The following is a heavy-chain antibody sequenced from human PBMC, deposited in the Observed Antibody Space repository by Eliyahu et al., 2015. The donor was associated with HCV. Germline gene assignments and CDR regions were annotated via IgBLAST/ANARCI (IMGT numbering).Heavy chain of an antibody. CDR1: GGTFSSYX. D-gene: IGHD3-10*01. J-gene: IGHJ2*01. CDR3: ASGDGEGSTWGTLWYFDL. CDR2: IIPIFGTA. V-gene: IGHV1-69*01. Sequence: QVQLVQSGAEVXKPGSSVKVSCKASGGTFSSYXISWVRQAPGQGLEWXGGIIPIFGTANYAQKFQGRVTITADESTSTAYMELSSLRSEDTAVYYCASGDGEGSTWGTLWYFDLWGRGTLVTVSS.